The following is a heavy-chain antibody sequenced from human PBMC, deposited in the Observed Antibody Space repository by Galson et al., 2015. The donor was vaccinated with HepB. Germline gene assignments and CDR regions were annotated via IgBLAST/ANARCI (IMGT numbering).Heavy chain of an antibody. D-gene: IGHD3-10*01. CDR1: GFTFSSYG. V-gene: IGHV3-33*01. J-gene: IGHJ3*02. Sequence: SLRLSCAASGFTFSSYGLHWVRQAPGKGLEWVAVICYDGSNKYYADSVKGRFTISRDNSKNTLYLKMNSLRAEDTAVYYCARVGLLWFGELTDAFDIWGQGTIVTVSS. CDR2: ICYDGSNK. CDR3: ARVGLLWFGELTDAFDI.